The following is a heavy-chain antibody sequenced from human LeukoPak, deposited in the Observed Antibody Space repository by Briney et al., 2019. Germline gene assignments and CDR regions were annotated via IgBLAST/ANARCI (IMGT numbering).Heavy chain of an antibody. D-gene: IGHD6-13*01. CDR3: ARDLRPSSWYLGY. CDR1: GFTFSSYS. Sequence: GGSLRLSCAASGFTFSSYSMNWVRQAPGKGLEWVANIKQDGSEKYYVDSVKGRFTISRDNAKNSLYLQMNSLRAEDTAVYYCARDLRPSSWYLGYWGQGTLVTVSS. CDR2: IKQDGSEK. V-gene: IGHV3-7*01. J-gene: IGHJ4*02.